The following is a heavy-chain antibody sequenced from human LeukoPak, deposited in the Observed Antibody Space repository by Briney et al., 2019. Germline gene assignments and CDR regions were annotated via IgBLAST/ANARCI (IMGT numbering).Heavy chain of an antibody. V-gene: IGHV4-61*02. CDR2: IYTSGST. Sequence: PSETLSLTCTVSGGSISSGSYYWSWIRQPAGKGLEWIGRIYTSGSTNYNPSLKSRVTISVDTSKNQFSLKLSSVTAADTAVYYCARVVVEMATIRFDYWGQGTLVTVSS. D-gene: IGHD5-24*01. CDR3: ARVVVEMATIRFDY. CDR1: GGSISSGSYY. J-gene: IGHJ4*02.